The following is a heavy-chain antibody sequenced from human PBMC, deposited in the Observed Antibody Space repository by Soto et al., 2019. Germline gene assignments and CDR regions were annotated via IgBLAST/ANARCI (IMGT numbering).Heavy chain of an antibody. V-gene: IGHV4-30-4*01. CDR3: ARLSGYDPAGAADK. J-gene: IGHJ4*02. D-gene: IGHD5-12*01. CDR2: SYYSGVS. Sequence: QVKLQESGPGLVKASQTLSLTCTLSGASVSSAEHYWSWIRQPPRKGREWIGYSYYSGVSYYNASVQRRVMISVDTAQNELYLKLTSVSDADTAVYYCARLSGYDPAGAADKWGPGILV. CDR1: GASVSSAEHY.